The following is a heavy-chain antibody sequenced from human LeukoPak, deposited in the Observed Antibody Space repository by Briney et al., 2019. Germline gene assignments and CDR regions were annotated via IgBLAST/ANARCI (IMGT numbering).Heavy chain of an antibody. V-gene: IGHV1-18*01. CDR3: ARATHDYGDYDYYYYYMDV. CDR1: GYTFTSYG. J-gene: IGHJ6*03. D-gene: IGHD4-17*01. Sequence: ASVKVSCKASGYTFTSYGISWVRQAPGQGLEWMGWISAYNGNTNYAQKLQGRVTMITDTSTSTAYMELRSLRSDDTAVYYCARATHDYGDYDYYYYYMDVWGKGTTVTVSS. CDR2: ISAYNGNT.